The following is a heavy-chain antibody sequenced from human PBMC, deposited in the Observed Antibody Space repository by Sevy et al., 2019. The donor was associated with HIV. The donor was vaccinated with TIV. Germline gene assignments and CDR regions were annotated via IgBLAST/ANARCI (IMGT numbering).Heavy chain of an antibody. CDR1: GGTFSSYA. CDR3: ARVTYDSSGYRGAFQH. D-gene: IGHD3-22*01. Sequence: ASVKVSCKASGGTFSSYAISWVRQAPGQGLEWMGGIIPILGIANYAQKFQGRVTITADKSTSTAYMELSSLRSEDTAVYYCARVTYDSSGYRGAFQHWGQGTLVTVSS. V-gene: IGHV1-69*10. J-gene: IGHJ1*01. CDR2: IIPILGIA.